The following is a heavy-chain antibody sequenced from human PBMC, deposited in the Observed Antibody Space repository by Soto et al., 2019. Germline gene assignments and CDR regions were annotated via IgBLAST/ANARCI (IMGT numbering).Heavy chain of an antibody. D-gene: IGHD1-1*01. Sequence: EASVKVSCKASGYTFTSYYMHWVRQAPGQGLEWIGIINPSGGSTSYAQKFQGRVTMTRDTSTSTVYMELSSLRSEDTAVYYCAREGTTVDSYYYYALDVWGQGTTVTVSS. CDR2: INPSGGST. V-gene: IGHV1-46*01. J-gene: IGHJ6*02. CDR3: AREGTTVDSYYYYALDV. CDR1: GYTFTSYY.